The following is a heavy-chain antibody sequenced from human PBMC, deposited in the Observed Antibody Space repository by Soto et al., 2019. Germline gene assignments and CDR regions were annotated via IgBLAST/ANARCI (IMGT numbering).Heavy chain of an antibody. CDR2: ISCSGST. Sequence: SETLSLTCTVSGGSIISGYWSWIRQPPGKGLEWIGYISCSGSTNYNPSLKSRVTISVDTSKNQFSLKLSSVTAADTAVYYCARQDYYDSSGLLFDYWGQGTLVTVSS. J-gene: IGHJ4*02. V-gene: IGHV4-59*01. CDR1: GGSIISGY. D-gene: IGHD3-22*01. CDR3: ARQDYYDSSGLLFDY.